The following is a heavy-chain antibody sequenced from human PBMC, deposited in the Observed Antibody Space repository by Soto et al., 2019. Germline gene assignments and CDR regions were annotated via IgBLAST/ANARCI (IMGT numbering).Heavy chain of an antibody. J-gene: IGHJ5*02. CDR1: GYTLTELS. D-gene: IGHD6-19*01. CDR3: ATDSQWLVRWVWFDP. Sequence: ASGKVSCKVSGYTLTELSMHWVRQAPGKGLEWMGGFDPEDGETIYAQKFQGRVTMTEDTSTDTAYMELSSLRSEDTAVYYCATDSQWLVRWVWFDPWGKGTLVTVSS. CDR2: FDPEDGET. V-gene: IGHV1-24*01.